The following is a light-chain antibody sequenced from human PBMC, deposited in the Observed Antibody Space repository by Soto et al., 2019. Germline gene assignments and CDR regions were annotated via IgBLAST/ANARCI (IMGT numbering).Light chain of an antibody. V-gene: IGKV1-39*01. J-gene: IGKJ4*01. CDR1: QTITTY. Sequence: DIQMTQSPSSLSASVGDRVTITCRASQTITTYLNWYQQKPGKAPKLLIYAASSLQSGVPSRFSGSGSGTDFTLTINSLQPEDFATYYCQQSYSTPLLTFGGGTKVEIK. CDR3: QQSYSTPLLT. CDR2: AAS.